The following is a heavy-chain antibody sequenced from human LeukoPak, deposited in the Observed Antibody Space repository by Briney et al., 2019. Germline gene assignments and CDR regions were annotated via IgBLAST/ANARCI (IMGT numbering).Heavy chain of an antibody. D-gene: IGHD4/OR15-4a*01. CDR2: IYDNGNT. CDR1: GGSISGYI. J-gene: IGHJ4*02. CDR3: ARAVLF. V-gene: IGHV4-59*12. Sequence: SETLSLTCTVSGGSISGYIWSWIRQPPGKGLEWIAYIYDNGNTNYNPSLKSRVTIALDTSKNQFSLKLTSVTAADTAVYYCARAVLFWGQGILVTVSS.